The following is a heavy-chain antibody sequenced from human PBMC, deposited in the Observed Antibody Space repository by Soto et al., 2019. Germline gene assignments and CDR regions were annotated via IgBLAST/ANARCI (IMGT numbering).Heavy chain of an antibody. J-gene: IGHJ5*02. V-gene: IGHV4-59*01. CDR3: ARVAYYYGSGSYSNWFDP. Sequence: SETLSLTCTVSGGSISSYYWSWIRQPPGKGLEWIGYIYYSGSTNYNPSLKSRVTISVDTSKNQFSLKLSSVTAADTAVYYCARVAYYYGSGSYSNWFDPWGQGTLVTVS. CDR1: GGSISSYY. CDR2: IYYSGST. D-gene: IGHD3-10*01.